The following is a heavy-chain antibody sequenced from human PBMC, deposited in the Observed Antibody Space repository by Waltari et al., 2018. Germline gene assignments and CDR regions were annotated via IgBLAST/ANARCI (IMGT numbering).Heavy chain of an antibody. D-gene: IGHD3-3*01. CDR2: IYHSGST. CDR3: ARLTESWSGYSYTPNWFDP. CDR1: GYSISSGYY. J-gene: IGHJ5*02. Sequence: QVQLQESGPGLVKPSETLSLTCAVSGYSISSGYYWGWIRQPPGKGLEWIGSIYHSGSTYYNPSLKSRVTISVDTSKNQFSLKLSSVTAADTAVYYCARLTESWSGYSYTPNWFDPWGQGTLVTVSS. V-gene: IGHV4-38-2*01.